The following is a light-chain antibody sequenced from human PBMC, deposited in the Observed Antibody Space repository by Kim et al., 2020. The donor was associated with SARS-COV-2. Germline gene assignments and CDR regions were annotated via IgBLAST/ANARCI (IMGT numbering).Light chain of an antibody. Sequence: EIVLTQSPATLSLSPGERATLSCRASQSIRTSLAWYQQKPGQVPRLLIYYTSRRATGIPARFSGSGSGTDFTLTISSLQSEDFAVYYCQQRSNWPATFGGGTKVDIK. V-gene: IGKV3-11*01. J-gene: IGKJ4*01. CDR3: QQRSNWPAT. CDR2: YTS. CDR1: QSIRTS.